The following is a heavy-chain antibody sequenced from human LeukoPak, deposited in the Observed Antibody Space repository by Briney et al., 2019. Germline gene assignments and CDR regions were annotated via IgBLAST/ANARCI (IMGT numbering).Heavy chain of an antibody. CDR2: ISSSSSYI. V-gene: IGHV3-21*01. J-gene: IGHJ4*02. CDR1: GFTFSSYS. Sequence: GGSLRLSCAASGFTFSSYSINWVRQAPGKGLEWVSSISSSSSYIYYADSVKGRFTISRDNAKTSLYLQMNSLRAEDTAVYYCARDGAQMATVTFDYWGQGTLVTVSS. D-gene: IGHD5-24*01. CDR3: ARDGAQMATVTFDY.